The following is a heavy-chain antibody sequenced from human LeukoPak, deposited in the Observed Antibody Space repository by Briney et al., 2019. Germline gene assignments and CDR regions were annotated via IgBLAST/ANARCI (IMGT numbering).Heavy chain of an antibody. V-gene: IGHV3-15*01. D-gene: IGHD4-17*01. CDR3: TTADYGDYGAFDI. CDR2: IKSKTDGGTT. J-gene: IGHJ3*02. Sequence: GGSLRLSCAASGFTFSNAWMSWDRQAPGKGLEWVGRIKSKTDGGTTDYAAPVKGRFTISRDGSKNTLYLQMNSLKTEDTAVYYCTTADYGDYGAFDIWGQGTMVTVSS. CDR1: GFTFSNAW.